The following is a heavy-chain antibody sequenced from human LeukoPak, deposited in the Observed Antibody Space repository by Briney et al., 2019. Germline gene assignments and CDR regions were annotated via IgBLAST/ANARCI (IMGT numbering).Heavy chain of an antibody. D-gene: IGHD2-2*01. CDR3: ARGAYCSSTTCIRCDFDY. J-gene: IGHJ4*02. CDR2: IKHDGSDK. Sequence: QPGGSLRLSCAASGFTLSNYWMSWVRQTPGKELEWVANIKHDGSDKYYVDSVKGRFTISRDNAKNSLYLQMNSLRAEDTAVYYCARGAYCSSTTCIRCDFDYWGQGTLVTVSS. V-gene: IGHV3-7*01. CDR1: GFTLSNYW.